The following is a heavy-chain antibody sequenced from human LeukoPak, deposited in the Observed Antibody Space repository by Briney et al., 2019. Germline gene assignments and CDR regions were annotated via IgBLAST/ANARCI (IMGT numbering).Heavy chain of an antibody. J-gene: IGHJ4*02. CDR3: ASRAPMVRGALYHY. CDR2: IYYSGST. D-gene: IGHD3-10*01. CDR1: GGSISSSSYY. V-gene: IGHV4-39*01. Sequence: SETLSLTCTVSGGSISSSSYYWVWIRQPPGKGLEWIGSIYYSGSTYYNPSLKSRVTISVDTSKNQFSLKLSSVTAADTAVYYCASRAPMVRGALYHYWGQGTLVTVSS.